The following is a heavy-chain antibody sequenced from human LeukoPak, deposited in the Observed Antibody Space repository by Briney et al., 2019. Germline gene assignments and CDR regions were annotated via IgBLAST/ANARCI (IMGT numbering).Heavy chain of an antibody. J-gene: IGHJ4*02. V-gene: IGHV3-23*01. CDR3: AKPRTTGLGWAQFDY. CDR2: FDGNGPNT. CDR1: GFTFSSFA. D-gene: IGHD2-8*02. Sequence: GGSLRLSCAASGFTFSSFAMTWVRQAPEKGLEWVSGFDGNGPNTYYADSVKGRWTISRDNSRNTLYLEMNSLRPEDTAIYYCAKPRTTGLGWAQFDYWGQGSLVTVSS.